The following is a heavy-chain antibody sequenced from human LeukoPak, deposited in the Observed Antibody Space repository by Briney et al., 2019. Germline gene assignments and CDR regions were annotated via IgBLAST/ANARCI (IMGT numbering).Heavy chain of an antibody. CDR2: INPSGGST. D-gene: IGHD2-21*01. J-gene: IGHJ1*01. Sequence: GASVKVSCKASGYTFINYYMHWVGQAPGQGLEWMGIINPSGGSTSYAQKFQGRVTMTRDTSTSTVYMELSSLRSEDTAVYYCARDESTSILWWWGQGTLVTVSS. CDR1: GYTFINYY. CDR3: ARDESTSILWW. V-gene: IGHV1-46*01.